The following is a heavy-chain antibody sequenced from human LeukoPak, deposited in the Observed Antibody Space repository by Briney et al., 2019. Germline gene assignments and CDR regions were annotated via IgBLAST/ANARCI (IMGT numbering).Heavy chain of an antibody. CDR3: ARGDHVGYFLDY. CDR1: GFTFSSYW. D-gene: IGHD1-26*01. Sequence: PGGSLRLSCAASGFTFSSYWMHWVRQAPGKGLVWVSRIYTDGSRTNYADSVWGRFTISRDNAKNTLYLQLDSLRAEDTAVYYCARGDHVGYFLDYWGQGTLVTVSS. J-gene: IGHJ4*02. CDR2: IYTDGSRT. V-gene: IGHV3-74*01.